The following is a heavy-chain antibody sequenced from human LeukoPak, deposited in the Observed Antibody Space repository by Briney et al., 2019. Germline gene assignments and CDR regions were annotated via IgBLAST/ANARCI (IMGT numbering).Heavy chain of an antibody. D-gene: IGHD3-10*01. CDR1: GLTFSSYW. V-gene: IGHV3-7*01. CDR3: ASDGNYGSGSFLFDY. CDR2: IKQDGSEK. J-gene: IGHJ4*02. Sequence: GGSLRLSCAASGLTFSSYWMSWVRQAPGKGLEWVANIKQDGSEKYYVDSVKGRFTISRDNAKNSLYLQMNSLRAEDTAVYYCASDGNYGSGSFLFDYWGQGTLVTVSS.